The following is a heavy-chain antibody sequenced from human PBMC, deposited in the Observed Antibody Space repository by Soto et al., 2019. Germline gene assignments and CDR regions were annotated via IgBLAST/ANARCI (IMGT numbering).Heavy chain of an antibody. CDR1: GGSISYYY. D-gene: IGHD3-10*02. CDR2: IYYCGST. CDR3: ARDRSVRF. V-gene: IGHV4-59*01. J-gene: IGHJ4*02. Sequence: QVQLQESGPGLVKPSETLSLTCTVSGGSISYYYWTWIRQPPGKGLEWIGYIYYCGSTNYNPSLRNRVTMSVDTSKNQCSLNLRSVTAADTAVYYCARDRSVRFWGQGTLVTVSS.